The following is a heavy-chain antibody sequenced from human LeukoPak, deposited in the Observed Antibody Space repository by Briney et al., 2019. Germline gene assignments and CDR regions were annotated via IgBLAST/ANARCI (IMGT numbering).Heavy chain of an antibody. CDR3: VRDSRTGVDY. CDR1: GFTFSDYY. D-gene: IGHD1-1*01. V-gene: IGHV3-74*01. J-gene: IGHJ4*02. Sequence: GGSLRLSCAASGFTFSDYYMHWVRQGPGEGPVWVSRISNEGSTTFYADSVKGRFTISRDNAKNTLYLEMNSLTAEDTAVYYCVRDSRTGVDYWGQETRVTVSS. CDR2: ISNEGSTT.